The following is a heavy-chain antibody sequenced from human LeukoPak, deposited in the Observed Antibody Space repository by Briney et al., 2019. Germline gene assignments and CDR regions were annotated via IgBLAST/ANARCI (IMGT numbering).Heavy chain of an antibody. V-gene: IGHV1-18*01. CDR2: ISAYNNNA. CDR3: ARGARISSSWYSSV. Sequence: ASVKVSCKTSGYTFSNYGVSWVRQAPGQGLEWMGWISAYNNNANYAQKFQGRLTMTTDTSTSTAYMELRSLRSDDTAVYYCARGARISSSWYSSVWGQGTLITVS. J-gene: IGHJ4*02. D-gene: IGHD6-13*01. CDR1: GYTFSNYG.